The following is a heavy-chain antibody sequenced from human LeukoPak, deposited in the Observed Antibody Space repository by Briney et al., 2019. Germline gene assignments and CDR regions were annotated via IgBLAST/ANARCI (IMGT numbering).Heavy chain of an antibody. CDR1: GGSISSYY. Sequence: SETLSLTCTVSGGSISSYYWSCIRQPAGKGLEWIGRIYTSGSTNYNPSLKSRVTMSVDTFKNQFSLKLSYLTAADTAVYYWARENIVATIVFDYWGQGTLVTVSS. V-gene: IGHV4-4*07. D-gene: IGHD5-12*01. CDR3: ARENIVATIVFDY. CDR2: IYTSGST. J-gene: IGHJ4*02.